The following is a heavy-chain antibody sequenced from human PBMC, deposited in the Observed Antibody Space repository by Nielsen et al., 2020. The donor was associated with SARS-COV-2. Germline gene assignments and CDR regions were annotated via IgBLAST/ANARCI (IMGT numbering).Heavy chain of an antibody. CDR3: ARHVVVAAGNWFDP. J-gene: IGHJ5*02. Sequence: SETLSPTCTVSGGSISSSSYYWGWIRQPPGKGLEWIGSIYYSGSTYYNPSLKSRVTISVDTSKNQFSLKLSSVTAADTAVYYCARHVVVAAGNWFDPWGQGTLVTVSS. D-gene: IGHD2-15*01. CDR2: IYYSGST. V-gene: IGHV4-39*01. CDR1: GGSISSSSYY.